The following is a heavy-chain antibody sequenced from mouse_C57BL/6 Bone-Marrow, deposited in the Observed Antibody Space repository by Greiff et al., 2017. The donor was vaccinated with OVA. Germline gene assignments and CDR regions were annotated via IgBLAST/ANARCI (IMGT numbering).Heavy chain of an antibody. J-gene: IGHJ1*03. CDR1: GFTFSDYG. CDR3: ARTDYGSSPSYWYFDV. CDR2: ISSGSSTI. D-gene: IGHD1-1*01. Sequence: EVQRVESGGGLVKPGGSLKLSCAASGFTFSDYGMHWVRQAPEKGLEWVAYISSGSSTIYYADTVKGRFTISRDNAKNTLFLQMTSLRSEDTAMYYCARTDYGSSPSYWYFDVWGTGTTVTVSS. V-gene: IGHV5-17*01.